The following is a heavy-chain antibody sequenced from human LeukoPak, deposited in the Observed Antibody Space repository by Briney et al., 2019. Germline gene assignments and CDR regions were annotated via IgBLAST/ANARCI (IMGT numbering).Heavy chain of an antibody. D-gene: IGHD4-17*01. V-gene: IGHV4-59*01. CDR2: IYYSGST. CDR1: GGSISSYY. J-gene: IGHJ4*02. Sequence: SETLSLTCTVSGGSISSYYWSWIRQPPGKGLEWIGYIYYSGSTNYNPSLKSRVTISVDTSKNQFSLKLSSVTAADTAVYYCARAEYGDYGGYFDYWGQGTLVTVSS. CDR3: ARAEYGDYGGYFDY.